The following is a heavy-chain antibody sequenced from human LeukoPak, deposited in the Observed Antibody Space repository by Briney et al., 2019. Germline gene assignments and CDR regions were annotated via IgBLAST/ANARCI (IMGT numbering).Heavy chain of an antibody. J-gene: IGHJ4*02. CDR2: INPNSGGT. V-gene: IGHV1-2*04. CDR1: GYTFTGYY. D-gene: IGHD1-26*01. Sequence: ASVKVSCKASGYTFTGYYMHWVRQAPGQGLEWMGWINPNSGGTNYAQKFQGWVTMTRDTSISTAYMELSRLRSDDTAVYYCARVASVGASPLEYFDYWGQGTLVTVSS. CDR3: ARVASVGASPLEYFDY.